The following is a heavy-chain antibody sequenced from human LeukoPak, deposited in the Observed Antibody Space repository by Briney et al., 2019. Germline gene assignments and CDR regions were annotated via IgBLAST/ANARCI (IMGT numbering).Heavy chain of an antibody. CDR2: IYAGGST. V-gene: IGHV3-53*01. J-gene: IGHJ4*02. D-gene: IGHD3-10*01. Sequence: GGSLRLSCAAYGFTVDTNYITWVRQAPGKGLEWVSVIYAGGSTYYSNSVKGRFTISRDNAKKSLYLEMNSLRAEDTAVYYCARDQYGLGYGSLFDYWGQGTLVTVSS. CDR1: GFTVDTNY. CDR3: ARDQYGLGYGSLFDY.